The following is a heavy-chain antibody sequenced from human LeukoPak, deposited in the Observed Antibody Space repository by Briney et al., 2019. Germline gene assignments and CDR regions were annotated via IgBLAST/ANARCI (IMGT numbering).Heavy chain of an antibody. CDR2: ISGSGGST. D-gene: IGHD3-10*01. CDR3: AKQPYYYGSGPFDY. CDR1: GFAVSRNY. J-gene: IGHJ4*02. Sequence: PGGSLRLSCAASGFAVSRNYMSWVRQAPGKGLEWVSAISGSGGSTYYADSVKGRFTISRDNSKNTLYLQMNSLRAEDTAVYYCAKQPYYYGSGPFDYWGQGTLVTVSS. V-gene: IGHV3-23*01.